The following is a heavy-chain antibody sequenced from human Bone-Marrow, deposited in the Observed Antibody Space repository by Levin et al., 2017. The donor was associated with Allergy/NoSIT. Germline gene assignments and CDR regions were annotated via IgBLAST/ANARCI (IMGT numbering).Heavy chain of an antibody. Sequence: LSLTCAASGSTFRSSAMYWVRQAPGKGLEWVAVISYDGINKNYAGSVKGQFTISRDNSKNTLYLQMNSLRAEDTAVYYCARDTLDPNYWYFDLWGRGTLVTVSS. CDR1: GSTFRSSA. CDR2: ISYDGINK. J-gene: IGHJ2*01. CDR3: ARDTLDPNYWYFDL. V-gene: IGHV3-30*04.